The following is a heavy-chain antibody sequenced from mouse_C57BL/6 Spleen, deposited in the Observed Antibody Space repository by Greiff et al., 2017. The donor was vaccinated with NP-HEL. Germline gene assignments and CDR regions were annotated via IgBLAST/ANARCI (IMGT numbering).Heavy chain of an antibody. Sequence: QVQLQQPGAELVKPGASVKMSCKASGYTFTSYWITWVKQRPGQGLEWIGDIYPGSGSTKYNEKFKSKATLTVDTSSSTAYMQLSSLTSEDSAVYYCARGDYDGYYAMDYWGQGASVTVSS. V-gene: IGHV1-55*01. D-gene: IGHD2-4*01. J-gene: IGHJ4*01. CDR1: GYTFTSYW. CDR2: IYPGSGST. CDR3: ARGDYDGYYAMDY.